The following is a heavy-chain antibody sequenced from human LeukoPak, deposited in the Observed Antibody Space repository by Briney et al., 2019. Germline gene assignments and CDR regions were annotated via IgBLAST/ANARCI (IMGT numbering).Heavy chain of an antibody. Sequence: SETLSLTCAVSGGSISSSNWWSWVRQPPGKGLEWIGEIYHSGSTYSNPSLRSRVTISVDTSKNQFSLKLSSVTAADTAVNYCASFYCSGGSCYQYYYYYYMDVWGKGTTVTISS. CDR1: GGSISSSNW. V-gene: IGHV4-4*02. D-gene: IGHD2-15*01. J-gene: IGHJ6*03. CDR2: IYHSGST. CDR3: ASFYCSGGSCYQYYYYYYMDV.